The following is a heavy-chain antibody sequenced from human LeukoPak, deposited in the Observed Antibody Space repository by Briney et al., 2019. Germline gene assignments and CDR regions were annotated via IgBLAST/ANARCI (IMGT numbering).Heavy chain of an antibody. D-gene: IGHD6-13*01. V-gene: IGHV1-18*01. CDR2: ISAYNGNT. Sequence: ASVKVSCKASGYTFTSYGISWVRQAPGQGLEWMGWISAYNGNTNYAQKLQGRVTMTRDTSTSTVYMELSSLRSEDTAVYYCASLSGYSSSWSDYWGQGTLVTVSS. J-gene: IGHJ4*02. CDR1: GYTFTSYG. CDR3: ASLSGYSSSWSDY.